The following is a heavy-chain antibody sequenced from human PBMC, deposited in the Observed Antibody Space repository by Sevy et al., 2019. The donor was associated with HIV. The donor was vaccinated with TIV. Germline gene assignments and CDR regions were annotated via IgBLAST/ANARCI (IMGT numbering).Heavy chain of an antibody. CDR3: AKERWGSSWGYFQH. CDR2: IRYDGSNK. Sequence: GGSLRLSCAASGFTFSSYGMHWVRQAPGKGLEWVAFIRYDGSNKYYADSVKGRFTISRDNSKNTLYLQMNSLRAEDTAVYYCAKERWGSSWGYFQHWGQGTLVTVSS. J-gene: IGHJ1*01. D-gene: IGHD6-13*01. CDR1: GFTFSSYG. V-gene: IGHV3-30*02.